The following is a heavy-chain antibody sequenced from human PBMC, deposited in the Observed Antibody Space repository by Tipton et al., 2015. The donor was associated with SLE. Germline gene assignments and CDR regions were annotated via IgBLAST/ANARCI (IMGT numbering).Heavy chain of an antibody. V-gene: IGHV3-23*01. J-gene: IGHJ4*02. CDR3: ARNQISSRPGAFDY. Sequence: SLRLSCAASGFTFSSYAMSWVRQAPGKGLEWVSAISGSGGSTYYADSVKGRFAISRDNSKNTLYLQMNSLRAEDTAVYYCARNQISSRPGAFDYWGQGTLVTVSS. CDR1: GFTFSSYA. D-gene: IGHD3-10*01. CDR2: ISGSGGST.